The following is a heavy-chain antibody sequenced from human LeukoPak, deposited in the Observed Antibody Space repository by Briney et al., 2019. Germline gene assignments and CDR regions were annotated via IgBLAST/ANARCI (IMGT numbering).Heavy chain of an antibody. D-gene: IGHD3-10*01. CDR2: ISYDGSNK. Sequence: GKSLRLSCAASGFTFSAYGMHWVRQAPGKGLEWVAVISYDGSNKYYADSVKGRFTISRDNSKNTLYLQMNSLRAEDTAVYYCAKEGTMGWFDPWGQGTLVTVSS. J-gene: IGHJ5*02. CDR1: GFTFSAYG. V-gene: IGHV3-30*18. CDR3: AKEGTMGWFDP.